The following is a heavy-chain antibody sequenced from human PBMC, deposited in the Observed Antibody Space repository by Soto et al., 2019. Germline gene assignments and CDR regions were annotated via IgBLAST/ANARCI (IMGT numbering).Heavy chain of an antibody. CDR2: IWYEGSNK. J-gene: IGHJ6*02. V-gene: IGHV3-33*01. CDR1: GFTFSSYG. Sequence: GGSLRLPGAASGFTFSSYGTHWVRQAPGKGLEGVAVIWYEGSNKYYADPVKGRLTISRDNSKNTLYLQMTRLRAEDPAVYYCARDTTRNYFAWLSYYYYYGMDVWGQGTPVTVSS. CDR3: ARDTTRNYFAWLSYYYYYGMDV. D-gene: IGHD3-9*01.